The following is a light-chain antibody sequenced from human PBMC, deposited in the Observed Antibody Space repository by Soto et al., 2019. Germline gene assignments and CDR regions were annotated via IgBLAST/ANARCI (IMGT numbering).Light chain of an antibody. CDR1: QTVYNY. CDR3: QQRYDWPLT. Sequence: EIVLTQSPATLSLSPGERATLSCRASQTVYNYLVWYQQRPGQAPRLLISDASNRATGIPARFSGSGSGTDFTHTITSLEPEDLAIYFCQQRYDWPLTFGVGSKIEMK. CDR2: DAS. J-gene: IGKJ4*01. V-gene: IGKV3-11*01.